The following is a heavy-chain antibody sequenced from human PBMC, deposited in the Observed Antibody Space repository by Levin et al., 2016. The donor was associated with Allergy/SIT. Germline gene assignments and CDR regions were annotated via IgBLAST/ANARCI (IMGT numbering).Heavy chain of an antibody. CDR3: ARHKGMATIFSYHLYPMDV. Sequence: GESLKISCKGSGYSFTSHWIAWVRHVPGKGLEWLGSIYPAESDIKYSPSFHGHVSLSVDKSINSAYLQWSSLEASDTAMYYCARHKGMATIFSYHLYPMDVWGQGTTVTVSS. V-gene: IGHV5-51*01. CDR2: IYPAESDI. CDR1: GYSFTSHW. J-gene: IGHJ6*02. D-gene: IGHD5-24*01.